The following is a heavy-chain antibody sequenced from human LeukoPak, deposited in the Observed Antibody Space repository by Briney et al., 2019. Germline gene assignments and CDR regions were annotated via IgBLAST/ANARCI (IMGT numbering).Heavy chain of an antibody. D-gene: IGHD4-17*01. Sequence: SETLSLTCAVSGGSFSGYYWTWIRQPPGKGLEWIGEINHSGSANYNPSLMSRVTISLDTSKNHFSLSLSSGTAADTAVYYCARGQGTVTTHWGQGTLVTVSS. CDR2: INHSGSA. CDR1: GGSFSGYY. V-gene: IGHV4-34*01. CDR3: ARGQGTVTTH. J-gene: IGHJ4*02.